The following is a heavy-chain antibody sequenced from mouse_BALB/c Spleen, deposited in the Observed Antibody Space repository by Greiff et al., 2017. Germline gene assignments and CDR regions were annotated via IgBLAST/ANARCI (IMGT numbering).Heavy chain of an antibody. Sequence: VQLKQSGTVLARPGASVKMSCKASGYSFTSYWMHWVKQRPGQGLEWIGAIYPGNSDTSYNQKFKGKAKLTAVTSASTAYMELSSLTNEDSAVYYCTRSKYGNHVSWFAYWGQGTLVTVSA. D-gene: IGHD2-10*02. CDR1: GYSFTSYW. CDR3: TRSKYGNHVSWFAY. V-gene: IGHV1-5*01. CDR2: IYPGNSDT. J-gene: IGHJ3*01.